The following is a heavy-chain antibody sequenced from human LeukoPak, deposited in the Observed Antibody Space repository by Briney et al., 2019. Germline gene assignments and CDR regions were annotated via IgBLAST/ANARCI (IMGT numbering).Heavy chain of an antibody. CDR1: GFTFSSYS. CDR3: ARDGREMATIYYFDY. V-gene: IGHV3-48*01. CDR2: ISSSSSTI. D-gene: IGHD5-24*01. J-gene: IGHJ4*02. Sequence: GGSLRLSCAASGFTFSSYSMNWVRQAPGKGLEWVSYISSSSSTIYYADSVKGRFTISRDNAKNSLYLQMNSLRAEDTAVYYCARDGREMATIYYFDYWGQGTLVTVSS.